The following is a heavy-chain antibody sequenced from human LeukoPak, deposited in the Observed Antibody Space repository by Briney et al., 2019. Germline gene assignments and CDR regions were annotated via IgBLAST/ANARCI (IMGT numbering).Heavy chain of an antibody. CDR2: IRQDGAEK. CDR1: GFTFSNHW. CDR3: ATGEAFDL. V-gene: IGHV3-7*01. J-gene: IGHJ3*01. Sequence: GGSLRLSCAASGFTFSNHWMSWVRQAPGKGLEWVANIRQDGAEKYYLDSVKGRFTISRDNAKNSLYLQMNSLRVEDTAVYYCATGEAFDLWGQGTMVTVSS. D-gene: IGHD3-16*01.